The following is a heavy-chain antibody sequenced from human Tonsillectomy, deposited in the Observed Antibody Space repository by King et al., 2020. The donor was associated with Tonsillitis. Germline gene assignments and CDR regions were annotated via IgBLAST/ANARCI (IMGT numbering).Heavy chain of an antibody. V-gene: IGHV3-11*01. CDR3: ARGLWLGELFGVDVFDI. Sequence: VQLVESGGGLVKPGGSLRLSCAASGFSFSDYYMSWIRQAPGKGLEWVAYISTSGSTIYYADSVKGRFTISRDNAKNSLYLQMNRLRAEDTAVYYCARGLWLGELFGVDVFDIWGQGTLVTVSS. J-gene: IGHJ3*02. CDR1: GFSFSDYY. D-gene: IGHD3-10*01. CDR2: ISTSGSTI.